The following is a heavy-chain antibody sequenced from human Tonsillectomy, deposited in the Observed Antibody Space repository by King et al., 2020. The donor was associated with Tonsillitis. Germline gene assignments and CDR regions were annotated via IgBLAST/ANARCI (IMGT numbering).Heavy chain of an antibody. D-gene: IGHD6-6*01. J-gene: IGHJ4*02. CDR1: GFTFSRYG. CDR2: ISYDGSMK. V-gene: IGHV3-30*18. CDR3: AKDSTDAVTPRQDKNFDS. Sequence: VQLVESGGGVVQPGRSLRLSCAASGFTFSRYGMHWLRQAPGKGLEWGSVISYDGSMKNYADSVKGRFTISRDDSKNTLYLQLNSLTPEDAAVYYCAKDSTDAVTPRQDKNFDSWGQGTLVTVSS.